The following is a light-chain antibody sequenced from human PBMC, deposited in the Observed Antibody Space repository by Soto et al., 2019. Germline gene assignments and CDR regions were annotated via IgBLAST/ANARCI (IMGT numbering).Light chain of an antibody. J-gene: IGKJ1*01. CDR3: QQHNTYRWT. V-gene: IGKV1-5*01. CDR2: EAS. Sequence: DIQMTQSPSTLSASVGDRVTITCRASQSISSWLAWYQQKPGKAPKLLIYEASSLESEVPSRFRGSGSGTEFTLTVSSVQSDDFATYYCQQHNTYRWTFGQGTKVDIK. CDR1: QSISSW.